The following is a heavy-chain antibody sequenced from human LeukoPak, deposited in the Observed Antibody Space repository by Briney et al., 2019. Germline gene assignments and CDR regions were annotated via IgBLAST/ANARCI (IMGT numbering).Heavy chain of an antibody. V-gene: IGHV1-18*01. Sequence: ASVKVSCKASGYTFTSYGISWVRQAPGQGLEWMGWISAYNGNTDYAQKLQGRVTMTTDTSTSTAYMELRSLRSDDTAVYYCARDHYYDSSQPRVPEFDYWGQGTLVTVSS. CDR1: GYTFTSYG. CDR3: ARDHYYDSSQPRVPEFDY. CDR2: ISAYNGNT. J-gene: IGHJ4*02. D-gene: IGHD3-22*01.